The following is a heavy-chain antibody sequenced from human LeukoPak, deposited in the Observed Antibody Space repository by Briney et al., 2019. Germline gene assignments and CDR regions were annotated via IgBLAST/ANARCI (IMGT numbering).Heavy chain of an antibody. CDR3: ARAGWDAWGVFLNY. Sequence: ASVKVSCKASGGTFSSYAISWVRQAPGQGLEWMGRIIPILGIANYAQKFQGRVTITADKSTSTAYMELSSLRSEDAAVYYCARAGWDAWGVFLNYWGQGTLVTVSS. J-gene: IGHJ4*02. CDR2: IIPILGIA. CDR1: GGTFSSYA. V-gene: IGHV1-69*04. D-gene: IGHD3-16*01.